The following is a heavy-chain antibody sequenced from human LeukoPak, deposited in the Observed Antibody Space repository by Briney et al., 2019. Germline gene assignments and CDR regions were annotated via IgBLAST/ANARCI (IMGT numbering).Heavy chain of an antibody. CDR3: ARGSGGANYFDY. J-gene: IGHJ4*02. V-gene: IGHV4-59*01. D-gene: IGHD3-10*01. Sequence: SETLSLTCTVSGGSISSYYWSWIRQPPGKGMEWIGYIYYTGSTNYNPSLKSRVTISVDKAKNQFSLKLSSVTAADTAVFYCARGSGGANYFDYWGQGALVTVSS. CDR2: IYYTGST. CDR1: GGSISSYY.